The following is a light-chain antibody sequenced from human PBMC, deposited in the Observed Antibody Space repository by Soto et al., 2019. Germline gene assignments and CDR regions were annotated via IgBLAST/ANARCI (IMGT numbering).Light chain of an antibody. V-gene: IGKV4-1*01. CDR1: KSVLYSSNNKNY. CDR3: QQYYSTLFT. J-gene: IGKJ3*01. CDR2: WAS. Sequence: DIVMTQSPDSLAVSLGERATINCKSSKSVLYSSNNKNYIAWYQLKPGQPPKLLIYWASTRESGVPDRFSGSGSETDFTLTNSSLQTEDVAVYYCQQYYSTLFTFGPGTKVDIK.